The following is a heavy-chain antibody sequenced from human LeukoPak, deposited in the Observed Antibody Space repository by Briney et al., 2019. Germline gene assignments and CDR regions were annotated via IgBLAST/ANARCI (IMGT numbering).Heavy chain of an antibody. CDR1: GASISSSNYY. CDR3: ARPIEGILTAPFGY. D-gene: IGHD2-21*02. V-gene: IGHV4-39*01. Sequence: SEALSLTCTVSGASISSSNYYWGWIRQPPGKGLEWIGSVYYTGNTYYSPSLKSRVTISVDTSKNQFSLKLTSVTATDTAVYFCARPIEGILTAPFGYWGQGTLVTVSS. CDR2: VYYTGNT. J-gene: IGHJ4*02.